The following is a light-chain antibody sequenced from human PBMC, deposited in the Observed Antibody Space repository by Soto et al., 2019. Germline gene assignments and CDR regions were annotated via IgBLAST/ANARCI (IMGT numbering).Light chain of an antibody. Sequence: QFALTQPASVSGSPGQSITISCTGTSSDVGGYSYVSWYQQLPGKAPKLMIYDVSDRPSGVSNRFSGSKSGNTASLTISGLQAEDEADYYCSSYTSSSLYVFGTGTQLTVL. CDR2: DVS. J-gene: IGLJ1*01. V-gene: IGLV2-14*01. CDR1: SSDVGGYSY. CDR3: SSYTSSSLYV.